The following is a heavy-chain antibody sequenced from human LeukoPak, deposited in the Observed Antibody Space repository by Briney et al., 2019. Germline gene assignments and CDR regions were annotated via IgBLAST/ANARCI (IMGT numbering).Heavy chain of an antibody. CDR3: AKDPSHCSGGSCPS. CDR2: ISGSGGST. D-gene: IGHD2-15*01. J-gene: IGHJ5*02. CDR1: GFTFSSYG. V-gene: IGHV3-23*01. Sequence: GGSLRLSCAASGFTFSSYGMSWVRQAPGKGLEWVSAISGSGGSTYYADSVKGRFTISRDNSKNTLYLQMNSLRAEDTAVYYCAKDPSHCSGGSCPSWGQGTLVTVSS.